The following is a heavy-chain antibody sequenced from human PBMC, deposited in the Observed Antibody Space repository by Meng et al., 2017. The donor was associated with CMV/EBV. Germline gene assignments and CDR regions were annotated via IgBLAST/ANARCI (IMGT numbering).Heavy chain of an antibody. CDR2: MNPNSGNT. Sequence: ASVKVSCKGSGYTFTGYYMHWVRQAPGQGLEWMGWMNPNSGNTGYAQKFQGRVTITRNTSISTAYMELSSLRSEDTAVYYCARSIVGAIDYWGQGTLVTVSS. V-gene: IGHV1-8*03. J-gene: IGHJ4*02. CDR1: GYTFTGYY. CDR3: ARSIVGAIDY. D-gene: IGHD1-26*01.